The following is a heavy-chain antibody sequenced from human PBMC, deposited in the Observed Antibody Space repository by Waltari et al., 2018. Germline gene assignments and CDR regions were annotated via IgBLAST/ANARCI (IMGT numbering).Heavy chain of an antibody. Sequence: QVQLQESGPGLVKPSETLSLPCAVSGYSISRGYYWGWIRQPPGKGLEWIGSIYHSGSTYYNPSLKSRVTISVDTSKNQFSLKLSSVTAADTAVYYCARYYYDSSGYYFDYWGQGTLVTVSS. CDR2: IYHSGST. CDR1: GYSISRGYY. CDR3: ARYYYDSSGYYFDY. D-gene: IGHD3-22*01. V-gene: IGHV4-38-2*01. J-gene: IGHJ4*02.